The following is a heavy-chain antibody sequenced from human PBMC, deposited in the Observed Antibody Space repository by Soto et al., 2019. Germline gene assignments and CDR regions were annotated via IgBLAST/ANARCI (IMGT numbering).Heavy chain of an antibody. J-gene: IGHJ4*02. Sequence: QVQLQQWGAGLLKPSETLSLTCAVYGGSFSGYYWSWIRQPPGKGLEWIGEINHSGSTNYNPSLKGRVNISVETSKNQFSLKLSSVTAADTAVYYCARRGQPLPYFDYWGQGTLVTVSS. CDR1: GGSFSGYY. CDR2: INHSGST. CDR3: ARRGQPLPYFDY. D-gene: IGHD2-21*02. V-gene: IGHV4-34*01.